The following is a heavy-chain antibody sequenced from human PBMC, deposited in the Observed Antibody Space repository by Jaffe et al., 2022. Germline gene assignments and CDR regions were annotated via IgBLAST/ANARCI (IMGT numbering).Heavy chain of an antibody. CDR1: GFTFSSYG. CDR2: IRYDGSNK. D-gene: IGHD3-3*01. CDR3: AKDGSDYDFWSGYLDYYYMDV. V-gene: IGHV3-30*02. J-gene: IGHJ6*03. Sequence: QVQLVESGGGVVQPGGSLRLSCAASGFTFSSYGMHWVRQAPGKGLEWVAFIRYDGSNKYYADSVKGRFTISRDNSKNTLYLQMNSLRAEDTAVYYCAKDGSDYDFWSGYLDYYYMDVWGKGTTVTVSS.